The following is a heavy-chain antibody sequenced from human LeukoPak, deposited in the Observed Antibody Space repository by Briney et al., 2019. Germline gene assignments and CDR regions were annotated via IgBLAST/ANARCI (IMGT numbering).Heavy chain of an antibody. CDR1: GSIFTSNW. D-gene: IGHD2-2*02. V-gene: IGHV5-51*01. J-gene: IGHJ6*04. CDR2: IYPGDSET. Sequence: PGASLQISCQGSGSIFTSNWIGWVRRVPGKGLEWMGIIYPGDSETTYSPSLQGQVTISADKSISTAYMQWSSLKASDTAIYYCARVTGYCTTTRCHTYYYYGMDVWGEGTTVTVSS. CDR3: ARVTGYCTTTRCHTYYYYGMDV.